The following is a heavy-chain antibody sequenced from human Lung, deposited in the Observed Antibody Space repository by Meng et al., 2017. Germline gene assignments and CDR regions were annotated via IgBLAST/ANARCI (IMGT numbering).Heavy chain of an antibody. D-gene: IGHD1-14*01. CDR1: GGSFSTHT. V-gene: IGHV1-69*13. Sequence: QVQLVQSGAEVTTPGSSVKVACKTSGGSFSTHTFSWVRQAPGQGLEWMGGLIAVFDKTKAAPRFQDRVTFTADESTSTAYMELSSLTFDDTAVYFCARGRRNEPLFDYWGQGTLVTVSS. J-gene: IGHJ4*02. CDR3: ARGRRNEPLFDY. CDR2: LIAVFDKT.